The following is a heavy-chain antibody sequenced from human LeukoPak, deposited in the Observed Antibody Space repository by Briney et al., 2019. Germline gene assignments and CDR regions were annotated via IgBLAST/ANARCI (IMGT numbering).Heavy chain of an antibody. V-gene: IGHV3-64*02. J-gene: IGHJ3*01. CDR1: GFTFSGDA. CDR2: ITNSGGST. CDR3: ARVGVARAFDL. Sequence: PGGSLILSCAASGFTFSGDAMHWVHQAPGKGLEYASAITNSGGSTYYADSVKGRFTISRDNSKNTLYLKMGSLRTEDMAVYHCARVGVARAFDLWGQGTMVTVPS.